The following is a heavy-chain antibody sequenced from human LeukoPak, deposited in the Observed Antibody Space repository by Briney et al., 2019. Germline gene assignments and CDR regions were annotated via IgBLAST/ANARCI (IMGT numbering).Heavy chain of an antibody. D-gene: IGHD6-13*01. J-gene: IGHJ4*02. CDR1: GGSFSGYY. CDR3: ARCTTGYSSSWGFDY. V-gene: IGHV4-34*01. CDR2: INHSGST. Sequence: SETLSLTCAVYGGSFSGYYWSWIRQPPGKGLEWIGEINHSGSTNYNSSLKSRVTISVDTSKNQFSLKLSSVTAADTAVYYCARCTTGYSSSWGFDYWGQGTLVTVSS.